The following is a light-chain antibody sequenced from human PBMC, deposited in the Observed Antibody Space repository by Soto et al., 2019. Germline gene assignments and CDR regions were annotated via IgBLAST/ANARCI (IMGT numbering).Light chain of an antibody. V-gene: IGKV1-5*01. CDR3: QQYNSYSYT. Sequence: DIQMTQSPSTLSASVGDRVTITCRASQSISSWLAWYQQKPGKAPKLLIYDASSLESGVPSRFSGSGSGTEFTLTISSLQPDDFANYYCQQYNSYSYTFGQGTKLEIQ. CDR2: DAS. CDR1: QSISSW. J-gene: IGKJ2*01.